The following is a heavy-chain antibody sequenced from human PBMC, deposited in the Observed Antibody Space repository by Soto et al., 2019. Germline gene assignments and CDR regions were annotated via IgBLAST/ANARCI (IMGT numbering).Heavy chain of an antibody. CDR1: GDTISTGGYS. CDR2: TYHGGNP. Sequence: ASETLSLTCGVSGDTISTGGYSWAWIRQPPGKALEWIGNTYHGGNPYYNPSLKSRVAISLDTSKNQFSLRLNSVTAADTAVYYCARSSIEPRVFMYPFDSWGQGTLVTVSS. J-gene: IGHJ4*02. CDR3: ARSSIEPRVFMYPFDS. D-gene: IGHD6-6*01. V-gene: IGHV4-30-2*03.